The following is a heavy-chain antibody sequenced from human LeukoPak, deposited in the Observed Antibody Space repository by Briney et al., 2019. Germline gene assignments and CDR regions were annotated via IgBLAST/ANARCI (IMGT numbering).Heavy chain of an antibody. V-gene: IGHV3-48*01. J-gene: IGHJ3*02. CDR3: ARDRDYVWGTPDAFDI. Sequence: GGSLRLSCAASGFTFSSYSMNWVRQAPGKGLEWVSSISSSSSTIYYADSVKGRFTISRDNAKNSLYLQMNSLRAEDTAVYYCARDRDYVWGTPDAFDIWGQGTMVTVSS. D-gene: IGHD3-16*01. CDR2: ISSSSSTI. CDR1: GFTFSSYS.